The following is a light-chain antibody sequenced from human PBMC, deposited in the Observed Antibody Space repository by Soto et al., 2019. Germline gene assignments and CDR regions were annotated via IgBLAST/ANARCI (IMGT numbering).Light chain of an antibody. CDR1: QSIGLA. V-gene: IGKV3-20*01. J-gene: IGKJ1*01. Sequence: EIVLTQSPATLSLSPGERATLSCRASQSIGLAIAWYQHKPGQAPRLLIFDASQRATGIPARFRGSGSGTDFTLSISRLEPEDFAVYYCQQYGSSPTFGQGTKVDIK. CDR3: QQYGSSPT. CDR2: DAS.